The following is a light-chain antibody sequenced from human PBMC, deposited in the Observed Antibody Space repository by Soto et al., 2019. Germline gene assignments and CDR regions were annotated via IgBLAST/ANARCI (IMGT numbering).Light chain of an antibody. CDR2: GAS. J-gene: IGKJ4*01. Sequence: PGERVTLSCRASQSVSSSYLTWYQQKPGQAPRLLIYGASTRATSIPARFSGSGSGTDFTLTISSLEPEDLAVYYCHQRSNWPPLTFGGGTKVEIK. CDR1: QSVSSSY. V-gene: IGKV3D-20*02. CDR3: HQRSNWPPLT.